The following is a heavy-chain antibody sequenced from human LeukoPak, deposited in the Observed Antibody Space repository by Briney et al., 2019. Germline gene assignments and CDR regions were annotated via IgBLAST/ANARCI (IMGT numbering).Heavy chain of an antibody. CDR3: ARDPDSSADDY. J-gene: IGHJ4*02. CDR1: GGTFSMYA. Sequence: SVTVSFKASGGTFSMYAISWVRQAPGQGLEWMGRIVPFLNITNYAQKFQGRLTITADKVTRTAYMELRSLRSEDTAVYFCARDPDSSADDYWGQGTLVTVSS. D-gene: IGHD3-22*01. CDR2: IVPFLNIT. V-gene: IGHV1-69*04.